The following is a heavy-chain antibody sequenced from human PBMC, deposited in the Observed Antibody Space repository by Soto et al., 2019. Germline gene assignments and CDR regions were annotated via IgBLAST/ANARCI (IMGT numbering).Heavy chain of an antibody. V-gene: IGHV3-23*01. CDR2: ISGSVGST. D-gene: IGHD6-6*01. CDR1: GFPFSSYA. J-gene: IGHJ4*02. Sequence: GGSLRLSCAASGFPFSSYAMSWVRQAPGQGLELVSAISGSVGSTYYADSVTGLLTISRDNSKNTLYLQMNSLRTEDTDVYDCTKAGAPHINSEYIIAADDSWGQGTLVTVSS. CDR3: TKAGAPHINSEYIIAADDS.